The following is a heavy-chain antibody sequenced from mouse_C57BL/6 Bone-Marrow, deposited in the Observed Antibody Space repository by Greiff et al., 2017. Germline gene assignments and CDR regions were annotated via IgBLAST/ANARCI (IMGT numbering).Heavy chain of an antibody. CDR1: GSTFPSYW. Sequence: QFRLQQPGADLVKPGASVKLSCKASGSTFPSYWMHWLRQRPGRGLEWIGRIDPNSGGTKYNQKFRGKATLTEDNSSSTAYMQLSSLTSEDSAVYYCAIYGGFAYWGQGTLVTVSA. CDR3: AIYGGFAY. CDR2: IDPNSGGT. J-gene: IGHJ3*01. V-gene: IGHV1-62-3*01. D-gene: IGHD1-1*02.